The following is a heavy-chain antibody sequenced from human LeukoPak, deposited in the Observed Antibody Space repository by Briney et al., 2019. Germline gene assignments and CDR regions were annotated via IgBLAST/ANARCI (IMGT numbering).Heavy chain of an antibody. V-gene: IGHV3-30*04. D-gene: IGHD5-18*01. CDR1: GFTFSSYV. CDR2: ISYDGSNE. Sequence: GGSLRLSCAASGFTFSSYVMHWVRQAPGKGLEWVAIISYDGSNEYYADSVKGRFTISRDNSKNTLYLQMNSLRAADTAVYYCARGRIQLWSYYFDYWGQGTLVTVSS. J-gene: IGHJ4*02. CDR3: ARGRIQLWSYYFDY.